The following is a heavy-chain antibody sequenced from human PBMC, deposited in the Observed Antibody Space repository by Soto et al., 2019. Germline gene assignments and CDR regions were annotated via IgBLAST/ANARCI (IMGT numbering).Heavy chain of an antibody. D-gene: IGHD6-19*01. V-gene: IGHV1-69*02. CDR1: GGTFNSYT. CDR3: ARLEAVAGPLNS. CDR2: IIPILGIA. Sequence: QVQLVQSGAEVKKPGSSVKVSCKASGGTFNSYTISWVRQAPGQGLEWMRRIIPILGIANYAQKFQGRVTITADKSTSTAYMELSSLRSEDTAVYYCARLEAVAGPLNSWGQGTLVTVSS. J-gene: IGHJ4*02.